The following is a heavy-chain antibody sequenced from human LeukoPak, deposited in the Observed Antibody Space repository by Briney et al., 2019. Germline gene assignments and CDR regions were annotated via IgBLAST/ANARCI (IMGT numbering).Heavy chain of an antibody. CDR2: ISSSSSYI. J-gene: IGHJ4*02. Sequence: GGSLRLSCAASGFTFSSYSMNWVRQAPGKGLEWVSSISSSSSYIYYADSVKGRFTISRDNAKSSLYLQMNSLRAEDTAVYYCARSLGGIIVDSDYWGQGTLVTVSS. CDR1: GFTFSSYS. D-gene: IGHD3-16*02. CDR3: ARSLGGIIVDSDY. V-gene: IGHV3-21*01.